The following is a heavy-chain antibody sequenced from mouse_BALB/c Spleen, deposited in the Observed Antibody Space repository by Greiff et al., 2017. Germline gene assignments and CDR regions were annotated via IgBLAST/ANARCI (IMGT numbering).Heavy chain of an antibody. CDR2: IYPGDGDT. CDR1: SYAFSSSW. V-gene: IGHV1-82*01. CDR3: ARGPNWDDY. D-gene: IGHD4-1*01. Sequence: QVQLQQSGPELVKPGASVKISCKASSYAFSSSWMNWVKQRPGQGLEWIGRIYPGDGDTNYNGKFKGKATLTADKSSSTAYMQLSSLTSVDSAVYFCARGPNWDDYWGQGTTLTVSS. J-gene: IGHJ2*01.